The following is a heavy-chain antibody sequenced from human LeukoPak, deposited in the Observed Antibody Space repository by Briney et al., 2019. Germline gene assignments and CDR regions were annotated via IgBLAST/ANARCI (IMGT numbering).Heavy chain of an antibody. CDR1: GVSLSSGDDY. CDR2: IYYCRST. Sequence: PSQTLSLTCTVSGVSLSSGDDYWSWIRQPPGRGLGWIVYIYYCRSTYYNPSLKSRVTISVDTSKNQISLMFGSVTAADTAVYYCARVAYYYYYYYMDVWGKGTTVTASS. V-gene: IGHV4-30-4*08. CDR3: ARVAYYYYYYYMDV. J-gene: IGHJ6*03.